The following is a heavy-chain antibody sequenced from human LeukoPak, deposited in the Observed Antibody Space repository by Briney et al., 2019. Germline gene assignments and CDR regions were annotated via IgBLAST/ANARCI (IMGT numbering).Heavy chain of an antibody. J-gene: IGHJ6*02. CDR3: ARGAYYDNLTGSRGGYYYYGMGV. D-gene: IGHD3-9*01. V-gene: IGHV3-30*04. CDR2: ISYDGSNK. Sequence: PGGSLRLSCAASGFTFSSYAMHWGRQAPGKGLELVAVISYDGSNKYYAYSVRGRFTISRDNSKNTLYLQMNSLRAEYTAVEYSARGAYYDNLTGSRGGYYYYGMGVWGQGTTVTVSS. CDR1: GFTFSSYA.